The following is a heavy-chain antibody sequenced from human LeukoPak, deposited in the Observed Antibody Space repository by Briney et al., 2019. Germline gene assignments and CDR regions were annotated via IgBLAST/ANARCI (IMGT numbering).Heavy chain of an antibody. Sequence: GGSLRLSCAASGFTFSDYHMNWIRQAPGKGLEWVSGISGRGASKYYADSVKGRFTISRDNSKNTLYLQMNSLRAEDTAVYYCARYYDILTGYYRGKYLDYWGQGTLVTVSS. D-gene: IGHD3-9*01. CDR3: ARYYDILTGYYRGKYLDY. CDR1: GFTFSDYH. J-gene: IGHJ4*02. CDR2: ISGRGASK. V-gene: IGHV3-23*01.